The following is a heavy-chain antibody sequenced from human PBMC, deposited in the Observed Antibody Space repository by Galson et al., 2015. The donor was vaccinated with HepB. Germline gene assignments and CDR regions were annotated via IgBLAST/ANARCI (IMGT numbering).Heavy chain of an antibody. Sequence: SLRLSCAASGFTFSSYGMSWVRQAPGKGLEWVSAVDGSGGSTYYPDSVKGRFTISRDNSKNTLYLQMNSLRAEDTAVYYCAKYSSGYYGGGSFDSWGQGTLVTVSS. J-gene: IGHJ4*02. CDR2: VDGSGGST. CDR1: GFTFSSYG. D-gene: IGHD3-22*01. V-gene: IGHV3-23*01. CDR3: AKYSSGYYGGGSFDS.